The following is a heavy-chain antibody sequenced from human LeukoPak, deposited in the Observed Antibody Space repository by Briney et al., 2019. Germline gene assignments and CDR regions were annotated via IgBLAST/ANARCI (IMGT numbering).Heavy chain of an antibody. CDR2: IKQDGSAK. V-gene: IGHV3-7*03. CDR1: GFTFSSFW. J-gene: IGHJ4*02. Sequence: GGSLRLSCAASGFTFSSFWMSWVRQAPGKGLEWVANIKQDGSAKFYVDSVKGRFTISRDNAKNSLYLQMNSLRAEDTAAYYCAKESAYDILTGYSDYWGQGTLVTVSS. CDR3: AKESAYDILTGYSDY. D-gene: IGHD3-9*01.